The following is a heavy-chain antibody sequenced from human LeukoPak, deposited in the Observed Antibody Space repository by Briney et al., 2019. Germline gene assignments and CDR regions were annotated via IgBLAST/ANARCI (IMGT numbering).Heavy chain of an antibody. V-gene: IGHV1-18*01. CDR2: ISAYNGNT. CDR3: AKGSDPFRWFGEFNVKLPRPIRHYYFDS. D-gene: IGHD3-10*01. J-gene: IGHJ4*02. CDR1: GYTFTSYG. Sequence: GASVKVSCKASGYTFTSYGISWVRQAPGQGLEWMGWISAYNGNTNYAQKLQGRVTMTTDTSTSTAYMELRSLRSDDTAVYYCAKGSDPFRWFGEFNVKLPRPIRHYYFDSWGQGTLVTVSS.